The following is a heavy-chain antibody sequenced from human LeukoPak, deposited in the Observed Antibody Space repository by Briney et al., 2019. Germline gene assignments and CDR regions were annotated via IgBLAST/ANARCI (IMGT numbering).Heavy chain of an antibody. CDR2: IHYSGNT. J-gene: IGHJ4*02. CDR3: ARDWGRGYQRSFDY. V-gene: IGHV4-59*01. CDR1: GGSISSYY. Sequence: SETLSLTCSVSGGSISSYYWTWIRQPPGKGLEWIGYIHYSGNTNYNPSLKSRVTISVDTSKNQFSLKLSSVTAADTAVYYCARDWGRGYQRSFDYWGQGTLATVSS. D-gene: IGHD3-22*01.